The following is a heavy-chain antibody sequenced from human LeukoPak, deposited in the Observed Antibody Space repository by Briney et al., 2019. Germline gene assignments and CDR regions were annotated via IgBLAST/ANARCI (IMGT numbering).Heavy chain of an antibody. V-gene: IGHV1-24*01. J-gene: IGHJ6*02. Sequence: GASVKVSCKVSGYTLTELSMHWVRQAPGKGLEWMGGFDPEDGKTIYAQKFQGRVTMTEDTSIDTAYMELSSLRSEDTAVYYCASLAGTRRSYYYYGMDVWGQGTTVTVSS. CDR1: GYTLTELS. D-gene: IGHD6-19*01. CDR2: FDPEDGKT. CDR3: ASLAGTRRSYYYYGMDV.